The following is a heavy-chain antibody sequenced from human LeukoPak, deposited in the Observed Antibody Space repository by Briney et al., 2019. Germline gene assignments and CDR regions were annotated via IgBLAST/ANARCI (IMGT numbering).Heavy chain of an antibody. V-gene: IGHV3-23*01. Sequence: GGSLRLSCAASGFTFSSYAMSWVRQAPGKGLEWVSAISGSGGSTYYADSVKGRFTISIDNSKNTLYLQMNSLRAEDTAVYYCAKDPPRTRGGGVSDYWGQGTLVTVSS. CDR3: AKDPPRTRGGGVSDY. CDR1: GFTFSSYA. D-gene: IGHD3-16*01. CDR2: ISGSGGST. J-gene: IGHJ4*02.